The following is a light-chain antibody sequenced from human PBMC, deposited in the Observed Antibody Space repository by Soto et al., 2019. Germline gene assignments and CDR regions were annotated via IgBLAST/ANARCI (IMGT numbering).Light chain of an antibody. CDR3: QQYGSSGT. V-gene: IGKV3-20*01. CDR2: GAS. CDR1: QSIRNS. Sequence: EIVLTQSPCTLSLSPGERATLSCWASQSIRNSLAWYQQKPGQAPRLLIYGASNRATGIPDRFSGSGSGTDFTLTISRLEPEDFAVYYCQQYGSSGTFGQGTKVDI. J-gene: IGKJ1*01.